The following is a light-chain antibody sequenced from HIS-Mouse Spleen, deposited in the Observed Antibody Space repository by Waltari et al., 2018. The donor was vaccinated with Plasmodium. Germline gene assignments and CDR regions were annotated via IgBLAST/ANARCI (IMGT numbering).Light chain of an antibody. CDR3: LQDYNYPYT. Sequence: AIQMTQSPSSLSASVGDRVTITCRASQGIRNDLGWYQQKPGKAPKLLISAASSLQSWVPSRFSGSGSGTDFILTISSLQPEDFATYYCLQDYNYPYTFGQGTKLEIK. J-gene: IGKJ2*01. CDR2: AAS. V-gene: IGKV1-6*01. CDR1: QGIRND.